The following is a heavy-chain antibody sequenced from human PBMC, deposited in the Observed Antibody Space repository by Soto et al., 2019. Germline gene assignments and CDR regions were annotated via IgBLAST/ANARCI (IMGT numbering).Heavy chain of an antibody. CDR2: IKRDGSEK. Sequence: GGSLRLSCAASGFTFSSYWMSWVRQAPGKGLEWVANIKRDGSEKYYVDSVKGRFTISRDNAKNSLYLQMNSLRAEDTAVYYCARDRDTYYDFWSGPYFDYWGQGTLVTVSS. J-gene: IGHJ4*02. CDR1: GFTFSSYW. V-gene: IGHV3-7*01. CDR3: ARDRDTYYDFWSGPYFDY. D-gene: IGHD3-3*01.